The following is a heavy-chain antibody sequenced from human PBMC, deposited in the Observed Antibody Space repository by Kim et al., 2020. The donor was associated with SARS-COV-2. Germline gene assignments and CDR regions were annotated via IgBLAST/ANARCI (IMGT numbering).Heavy chain of an antibody. Sequence: SETLSLTCTVSGGSISSYYWSWIRQPPGKGLEWIGYIYYSGSTNYNPSLKSRVTISVDTSKNQFSLKLSSVTAADTAVYYCARGERIFGGRVFVSLYYGMDVWGQGTTVTVSS. V-gene: IGHV4-59*01. CDR2: IYYSGST. CDR3: ARGERIFGGRVFVSLYYGMDV. J-gene: IGHJ6*02. D-gene: IGHD3-3*01. CDR1: GGSISSYY.